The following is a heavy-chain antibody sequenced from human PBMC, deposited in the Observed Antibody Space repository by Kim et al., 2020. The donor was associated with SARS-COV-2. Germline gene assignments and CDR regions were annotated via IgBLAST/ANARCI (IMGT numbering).Heavy chain of an antibody. J-gene: IGHJ4*02. CDR2: IKEDGNEK. D-gene: IGHD3-10*01. CDR3: ARNSGPYGSGSYSGY. V-gene: IGHV3-7*03. CDR1: GFTFSSYC. Sequence: GGSLRLSCAASGFTFSSYCMSWVRQAPGKGLEWVANIKEDGNEKYYVDSVKGRFTISRDNAKNSLYLQMNSLRAEDTAVYYCARNSGPYGSGSYSGYWGQGTLVTVSS.